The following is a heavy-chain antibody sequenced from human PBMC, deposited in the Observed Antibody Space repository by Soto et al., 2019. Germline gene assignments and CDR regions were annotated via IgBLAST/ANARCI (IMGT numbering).Heavy chain of an antibody. D-gene: IGHD2-2*01. J-gene: IGHJ3*02. V-gene: IGHV3-23*01. CDR2: ISGSGGST. CDR3: AKDIVWAPEISIVVVPAAGAFDI. CDR1: GFTFSSYA. Sequence: GSLRLSCAASGFTFSSYAMSWVRQAPGKGLEWVSAISGSGGSTYYADSVKGRFTISRDNSKNTLYLQMNSLRAEDTAVYYCAKDIVWAPEISIVVVPAAGAFDIWGQGTMVTVSS.